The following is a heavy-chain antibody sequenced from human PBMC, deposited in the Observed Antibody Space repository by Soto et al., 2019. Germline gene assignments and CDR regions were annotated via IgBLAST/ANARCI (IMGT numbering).Heavy chain of an antibody. CDR3: ARGLSLDADSFDL. Sequence: SETLSLTCTVSGGSISSGEYYWSWIRQHTGKGLEWIGEINHSGSTNYNPSLKSRVTISVDTSKNQFSLKLSSVTAADTAVYYCARGLSLDADSFDLWGQGTPVTVSS. D-gene: IGHD3-22*01. CDR2: INHSGST. CDR1: GGSISSGEYY. V-gene: IGHV4-30-4*08. J-gene: IGHJ5*02.